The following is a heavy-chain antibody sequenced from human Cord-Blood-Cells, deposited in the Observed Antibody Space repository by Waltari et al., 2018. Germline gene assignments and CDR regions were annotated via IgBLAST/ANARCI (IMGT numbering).Heavy chain of an antibody. D-gene: IGHD3-3*01. CDR3: ARFWRYAFDI. J-gene: IGHJ3*02. CDR1: GFTFSSYA. Sequence: QVQLVESGGGVVQPGRSLRLSCAASGFTFSSYAMHWVRQAPGKGLEWVAVISYDGSNKYYADSGKGRFTISRDNSKNTLYLQMNSLRAEDTAVYYCARFWRYAFDIWGQGTMVTVSS. CDR2: ISYDGSNK. V-gene: IGHV3-30-3*01.